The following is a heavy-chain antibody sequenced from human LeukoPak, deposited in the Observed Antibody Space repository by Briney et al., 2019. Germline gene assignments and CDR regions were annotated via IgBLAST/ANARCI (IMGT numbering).Heavy chain of an antibody. CDR2: ITDGGGST. J-gene: IGHJ4*02. CDR3: AKDKNGLSLVDY. CDR1: GFTFNCCT. D-gene: IGHD2-8*01. Sequence: GGSLRLSCAASGFTFNCCTMGWVRQTPGKGLEWVSSITDGGGSTYYADSVKGRFTISRDNSKNTLYLQMNSLRAEDTAVYYCAKDKNGLSLVDYWGQGTLVTVSS. V-gene: IGHV3-23*01.